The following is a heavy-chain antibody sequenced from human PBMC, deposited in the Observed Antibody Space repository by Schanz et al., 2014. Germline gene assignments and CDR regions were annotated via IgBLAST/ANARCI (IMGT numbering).Heavy chain of an antibody. Sequence: EVQLVESGGGLVQPGESLRLSCAASGFTFSNHALSWVRQAPGKGLEWVSGIGGSGDSTHYADSVKGRFIISRDNSKNTLYLQVNSLRDEDTAVYYCAKHVRSLTGNDYWGQGTLVTVSS. CDR2: IGGSGDST. J-gene: IGHJ4*02. CDR1: GFTFSNHA. D-gene: IGHD3-9*01. CDR3: AKHVRSLTGNDY. V-gene: IGHV3-23*04.